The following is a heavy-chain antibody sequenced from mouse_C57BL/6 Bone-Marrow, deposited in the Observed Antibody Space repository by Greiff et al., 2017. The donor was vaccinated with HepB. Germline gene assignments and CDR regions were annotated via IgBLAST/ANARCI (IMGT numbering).Heavy chain of an antibody. V-gene: IGHV3-6*01. CDR1: GYSITSGYY. CDR3: ARNYYGSSPLAY. D-gene: IGHD1-1*01. Sequence: EVKLQESGPGLVKPSQSLSLTCSVTGYSITSGYYWNWIRQFPGNKLEWMGYISYDGSNNYNPSLKNRISITRDTSKNQFFLKLNSVTTEDTATYYCARNYYGSSPLAYWGQGTLVTVSA. CDR2: ISYDGSN. J-gene: IGHJ3*01.